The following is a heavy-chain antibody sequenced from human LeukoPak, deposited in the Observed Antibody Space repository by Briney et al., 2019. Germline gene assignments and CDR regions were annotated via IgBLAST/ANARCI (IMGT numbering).Heavy chain of an antibody. CDR3: ARGDYYESRGYVAAH. D-gene: IGHD3-22*01. V-gene: IGHV3-30*04. CDR2: ISYDGSNK. J-gene: IGHJ4*02. Sequence: GRSLRLSCAASGFTFRSYAMQWVRQAPGKGLEWVAVISYDGSNKYYADSVKGRFTISRDNSKHTFYLEMNTLRAEDTAVYYCARGDYYESRGYVAAHWGQGTLVTVSS. CDR1: GFTFRSYA.